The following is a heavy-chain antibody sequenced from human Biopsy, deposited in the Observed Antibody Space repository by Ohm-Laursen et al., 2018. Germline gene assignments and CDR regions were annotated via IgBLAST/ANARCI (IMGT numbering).Heavy chain of an antibody. CDR1: GGSVSDSFHF. D-gene: IGHD2-2*01. CDR3: ARDVKRYCSGTSCYSGYFGMDV. CDR2: VYYSGTT. J-gene: IGHJ6*02. Sequence: SDTLSLTWTVSGGSVSDSFHFWSWIRQPPGKGLEWIGDVYYSGTTNYNPSLKSRLTISVDTSKNQFSLNLNSVTAADTAVYFCARDVKRYCSGTSCYSGYFGMDVWGQGTTVTVSS. V-gene: IGHV4-61*01.